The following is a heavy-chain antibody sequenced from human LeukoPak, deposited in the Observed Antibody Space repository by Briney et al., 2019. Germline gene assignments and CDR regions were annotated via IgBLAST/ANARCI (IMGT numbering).Heavy chain of an antibody. D-gene: IGHD6-13*01. CDR2: IYYSGST. Sequence: TSQTLSLTCTVSGGSISSGDYYWSWIRQPPGKGLGWIGYIYYSGSTYYNPSLKSRVTISVDTSKNQFSLKLSSVTAADTAVYYCARGTGSSWYRGYFDYWGQGTLVTVSS. V-gene: IGHV4-30-4*08. J-gene: IGHJ4*02. CDR3: ARGTGSSWYRGYFDY. CDR1: GGSISSGDYY.